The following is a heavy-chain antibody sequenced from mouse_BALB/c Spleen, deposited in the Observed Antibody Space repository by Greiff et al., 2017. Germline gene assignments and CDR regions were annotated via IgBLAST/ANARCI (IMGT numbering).Heavy chain of an antibody. D-gene: IGHD2-3*01. CDR2: IAPGSGST. CDR1: GYTFTSYW. Sequence: DLVKPGASVKLSCKASGYTFTSYWINWIKQRPGQGLEWIGRIAPGSGSTYYNEMFKGKATLTVDTSSSTAYIQLSSLASEDSAVYFCARWSYDHEGYFDVWGAGTTVTVSS. J-gene: IGHJ1*01. V-gene: IGHV1S41*01. CDR3: ARWSYDHEGYFDV.